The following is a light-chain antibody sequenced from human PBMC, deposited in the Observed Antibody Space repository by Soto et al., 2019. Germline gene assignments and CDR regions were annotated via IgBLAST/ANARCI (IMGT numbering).Light chain of an antibody. CDR1: QSVSAY. Sequence: EIVLSQSPAPLSLSPGERATPSCRASQSVSAYVACYRQRPGQAPRLVLYHSSNRATGIPARFSGSGCETDFTLSISSLEPDGFAVYYRQQRDNRQYTFGQGTRLEI. CDR3: QQRDNRQYT. J-gene: IGKJ2*01. V-gene: IGKV3-11*01. CDR2: HSS.